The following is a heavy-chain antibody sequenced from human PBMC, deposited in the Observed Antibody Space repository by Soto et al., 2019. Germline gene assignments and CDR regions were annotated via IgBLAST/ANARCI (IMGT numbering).Heavy chain of an antibody. Sequence: GRSMRLSCAASGFTVSSYRMNWVRQAPGKGLEWVSYISSSSSTIYYADSVKGRFTISRDNAKNSLYLQMNSLRAEDTAVYYCAREADILNWFDPWGQGTLVTVSS. CDR3: AREADILNWFDP. J-gene: IGHJ5*02. CDR2: ISSSSSTI. D-gene: IGHD3-9*01. V-gene: IGHV3-48*01. CDR1: GFTVSSYR.